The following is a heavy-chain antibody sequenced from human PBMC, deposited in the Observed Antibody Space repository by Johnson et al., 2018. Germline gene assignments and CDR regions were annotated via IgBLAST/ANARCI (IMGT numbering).Heavy chain of an antibody. CDR1: GFTFGDYA. CDR3: SRPYDSSGYYSRYFQH. J-gene: IGHJ1*01. CDR2: IRSKSYGGTT. V-gene: IGHV3-49*03. D-gene: IGHD3-22*01. Sequence: EVQLVESGGGLVQXGRSLRLSCTASGFTFGDYAMSWFRQAPGKGLEWVGFIRSKSYGGTTEYAASVKGRFTISRDDSKSIAYLQMNSLKTEDTAVYYCSRPYDSSGYYSRYFQHWGQGTLVTVSS.